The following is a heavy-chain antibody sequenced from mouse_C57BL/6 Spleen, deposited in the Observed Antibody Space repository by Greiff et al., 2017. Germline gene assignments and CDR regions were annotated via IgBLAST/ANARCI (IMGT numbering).Heavy chain of an antibody. Sequence: VQLQQSGAELVRPGASVKLSCTASGFNIKDYYMHWVKQRPEQGLEWIGRIDPEDGDTEYAPKFQGKATIPADTSSNTAYLQLSSLTSEDTAVYYCARGPTIVSYYFDYWGQGTTLTVSS. CDR1: GFNIKDYY. V-gene: IGHV14-2*01. J-gene: IGHJ2*01. D-gene: IGHD2-5*01. CDR3: ARGPTIVSYYFDY. CDR2: IDPEDGDT.